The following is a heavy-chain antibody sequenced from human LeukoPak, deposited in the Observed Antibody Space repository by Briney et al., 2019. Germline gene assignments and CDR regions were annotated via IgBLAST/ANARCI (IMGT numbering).Heavy chain of an antibody. D-gene: IGHD6-19*01. Sequence: GGSLRPSCAASGFTFSSYSMNWVRQAPGKRLEWVSSIGSSSSYIYYADSVKGRFTISRDNAKNSLYLQMNSLRAEDTAVYYCAREGIAVDFDYWGQGTLVTVSS. CDR1: GFTFSSYS. J-gene: IGHJ4*02. V-gene: IGHV3-21*01. CDR2: IGSSSSYI. CDR3: AREGIAVDFDY.